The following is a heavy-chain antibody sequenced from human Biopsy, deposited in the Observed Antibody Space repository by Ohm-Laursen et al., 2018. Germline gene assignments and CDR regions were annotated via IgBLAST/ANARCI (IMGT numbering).Heavy chain of an antibody. CDR2: IYPGGST. D-gene: IGHD3-22*01. CDR1: GGDINNYY. V-gene: IGHV4-4*07. Sequence: PPGTLSLTCNVSGGDINNYYWSWIRQPAGKRLEWIGRIYPGGSTNYNPSLKSRVTMSVDTSKKQLPLRLRSVTAADTAMYYCASVVLGPTNDAFDLWGQGTMVVVSS. J-gene: IGHJ3*01. CDR3: ASVVLGPTNDAFDL.